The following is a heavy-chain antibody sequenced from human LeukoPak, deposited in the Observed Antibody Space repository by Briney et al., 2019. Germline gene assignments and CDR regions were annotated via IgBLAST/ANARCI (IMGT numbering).Heavy chain of an antibody. CDR1: GGTFSSYA. V-gene: IGHV1-69*04. Sequence: SVKVSCKASGGTFSSYAISWVRQAPGRGLEWMGRIIPILGIANYAQKFQGRVTITADKSTSTAYMELSSLRSEDTAVYYCARGGYCSSTSCYTNWFDPWGQGTLVTVSS. CDR2: IIPILGIA. CDR3: ARGGYCSSTSCYTNWFDP. J-gene: IGHJ5*02. D-gene: IGHD2-2*02.